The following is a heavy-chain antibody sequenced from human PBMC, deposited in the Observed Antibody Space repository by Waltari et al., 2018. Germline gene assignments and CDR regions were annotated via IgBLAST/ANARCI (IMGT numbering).Heavy chain of an antibody. V-gene: IGHV3-30*09. Sequence: QVQLVESGGGVVQPGRSRRLSCAAAGFTFSSYAMHWVRQAPGKGLEGVAVISFAGSNKDYADYVKGRFAISRSNSKNTLYLHRNSLRADDTAVYYCARDLGGGSYGWWFDPWGQGTLVTVSS. CDR2: ISFAGSNK. J-gene: IGHJ5*02. CDR1: GFTFSSYA. CDR3: ARDLGGGSYGWWFDP. D-gene: IGHD1-26*01.